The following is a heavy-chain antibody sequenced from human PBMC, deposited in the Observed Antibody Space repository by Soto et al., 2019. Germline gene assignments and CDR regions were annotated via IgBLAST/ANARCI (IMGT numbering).Heavy chain of an antibody. CDR2: ISCNNGDA. CDR1: GYTFTNYG. Sequence: QVQLVQTGAEVKEPGASVKVSCKASGYTFTNYGISWVRQAPGQGLEWMGWISCNNGDANYVQSLRGRATMTTDTSTSSVYMELRSLRADDTAVYYCARDGDGSGRHYEYWGQGTLVTVSS. D-gene: IGHD3-10*01. CDR3: ARDGDGSGRHYEY. V-gene: IGHV1-18*01. J-gene: IGHJ4*02.